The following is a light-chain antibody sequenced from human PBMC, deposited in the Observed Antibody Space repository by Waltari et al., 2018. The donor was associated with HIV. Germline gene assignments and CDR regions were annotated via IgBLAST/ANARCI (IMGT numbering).Light chain of an antibody. CDR3: AAWDYILSGWV. CDR2: RDN. V-gene: IGLV1-47*01. CDR1: SANIGNT. Sequence: QSVLTQPPSASGAPGQRVTISCSGSSANIGNTVYWYQQLPGTAPKVLIYRDNQRPSGVPDRFSGSRSGTSASLDVSGPRSEDEANYICAAWDYILSGWVFGGGTKLTVL. J-gene: IGLJ3*02.